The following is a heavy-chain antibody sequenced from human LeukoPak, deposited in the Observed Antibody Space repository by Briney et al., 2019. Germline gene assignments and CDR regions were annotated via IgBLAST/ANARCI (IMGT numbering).Heavy chain of an antibody. D-gene: IGHD3-22*01. V-gene: IGHV1-69*13. CDR3: ARAQPYYYDSSGYYEFWY. CDR2: IIPIFGTA. J-gene: IGHJ4*02. CDR1: GGTFSSYA. Sequence: ASVKVSCKASGGTFSSYAISWVRQAPGQGLEWMGGIIPIFGTANYAQKFQGRVTITADESTSTAYMELSSLRSEDTAVYYCARAQPYYYDSSGYYEFWYWGQGTLVTVSS.